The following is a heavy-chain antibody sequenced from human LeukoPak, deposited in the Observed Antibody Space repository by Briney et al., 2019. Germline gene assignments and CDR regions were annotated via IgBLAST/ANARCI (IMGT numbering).Heavy chain of an antibody. D-gene: IGHD3-16*01. CDR1: GFTFSSYA. J-gene: IGHJ4*02. V-gene: IGHV3-64D*06. CDR2: ISSNGGST. CDR3: VKGEANHFDY. Sequence: GGSLRLSCSASGFTFSSYAMHWVRQAPGKGLEYVSAISSNGGSTCYADSVKGRFTISRDNSKNTLYLQMSSLRAEDTAVYNCVKGEANHFDYWGQGTLVTVSS.